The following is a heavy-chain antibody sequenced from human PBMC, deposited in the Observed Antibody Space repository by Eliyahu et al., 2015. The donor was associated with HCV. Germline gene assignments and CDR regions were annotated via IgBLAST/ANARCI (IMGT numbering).Heavy chain of an antibody. CDR2: INPSGGST. D-gene: IGHD2-21*02. V-gene: IGHV1-46*01. Sequence: EVKKPGASVKVSCKASGYTFTSYYMHWVRQAPGQGLEWMGIINPSGGSTSYAQKFQGRVTMTRDTSTSTVYMELSSLRSEDTAVYYCARDANPADSYYYYGMDVWGQGTTVTVSS. CDR1: GYTFTSYY. CDR3: ARDANPADSYYYYGMDV. J-gene: IGHJ6*02.